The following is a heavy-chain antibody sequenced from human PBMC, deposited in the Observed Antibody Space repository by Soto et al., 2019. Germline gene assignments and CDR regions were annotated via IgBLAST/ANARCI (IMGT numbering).Heavy chain of an antibody. Sequence: ASVKVSCKASGYTFTGYYMHWVRQAPGQGLEWMGWINPNSGGTNYAQKLQGRVTMTRDTSISTAYMELSRLRSDDTAVYYCAREPPYGSGSYSAFDYWGQGTLVTVSS. CDR1: GYTFTGYY. J-gene: IGHJ4*02. D-gene: IGHD3-10*01. CDR2: INPNSGGT. CDR3: AREPPYGSGSYSAFDY. V-gene: IGHV1-2*02.